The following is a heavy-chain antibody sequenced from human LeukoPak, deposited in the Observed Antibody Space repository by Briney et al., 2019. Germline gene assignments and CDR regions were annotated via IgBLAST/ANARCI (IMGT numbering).Heavy chain of an antibody. CDR3: AKVMGTTRFWSGYYSPPPDY. CDR2: ISGSGGST. CDR1: GFTFSSYA. V-gene: IGHV3-23*01. J-gene: IGHJ4*02. D-gene: IGHD3-3*01. Sequence: GGSLRLSCAASGFTFSSYAMSWVRQAPGKGLEWVSAISGSGGSTYYADSVKGRFTISRDNSKNTLYLQMNSLRAEDTAVYYCAKVMGTTRFWSGYYSPPPDYWGQGTLVTVSS.